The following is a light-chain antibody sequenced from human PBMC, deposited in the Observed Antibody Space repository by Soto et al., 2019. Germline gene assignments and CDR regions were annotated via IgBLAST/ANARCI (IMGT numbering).Light chain of an antibody. V-gene: IGKV3-20*01. CDR1: QSVSSSY. J-gene: IGKJ1*01. CDR2: GAS. CDR3: QQYVISRT. Sequence: EIVLTQSPGTLSLSPGERATLSCRASQSVSSSYLAWYQQKPGQAPRLLIDGASSRAPGIPDRFSGSGSGTDFTLTISRLEPEDFAVYYCQQYVISRTFGQGNKVEIK.